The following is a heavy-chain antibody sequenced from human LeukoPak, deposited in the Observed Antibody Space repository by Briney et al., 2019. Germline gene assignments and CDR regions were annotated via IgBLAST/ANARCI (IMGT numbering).Heavy chain of an antibody. Sequence: GKSLRLSCAASGFVFSDYWMSWVRQTPGKGLEWVANIKHDGSEKYYVDSVKGRFSISKDTAKSSLHLQMNSLRAEDTAMYYCARPTNHAFDSWGQGTLVTVSS. J-gene: IGHJ5*01. CDR3: ARPTNHAFDS. V-gene: IGHV3-7*03. CDR1: GFVFSDYW. CDR2: IKHDGSEK.